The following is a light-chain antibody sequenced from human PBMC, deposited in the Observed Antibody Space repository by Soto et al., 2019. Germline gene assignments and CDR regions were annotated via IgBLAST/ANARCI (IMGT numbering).Light chain of an antibody. J-gene: IGLJ1*01. V-gene: IGLV2-14*01. CDR1: SSDVGGYNY. CDR2: DVS. CDR3: SSYTSISTHV. Sequence: QSVLTQPASVSGSPGQSITISCTGTSSDVGGYNYVSWYQQYPGKAPKLMTSDVSNRPSGVSIRFSGSKSGNTASLTISGLQAEDEADYYCSSYTSISTHVFGAGTKVNVL.